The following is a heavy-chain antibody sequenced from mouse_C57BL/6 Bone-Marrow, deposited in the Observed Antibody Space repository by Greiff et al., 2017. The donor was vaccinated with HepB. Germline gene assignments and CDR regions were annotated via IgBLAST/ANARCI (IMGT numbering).Heavy chain of an antibody. CDR2: ISSGSSTN. CDR1: GFTFSDYG. V-gene: IGHV5-17*01. J-gene: IGHJ4*01. CDR3: ARRKSGYYGAMDY. Sequence: EVKVVESGGGLVKPGGSLKLSCAASGFTFSDYGMHWVRQAPEKGLEWVAYISSGSSTNYYADTVKGVFTISRDNAKNTLFLQMTSLRSEDTAMYYCARRKSGYYGAMDYWGQGTSVTVSS. D-gene: IGHD2-3*01.